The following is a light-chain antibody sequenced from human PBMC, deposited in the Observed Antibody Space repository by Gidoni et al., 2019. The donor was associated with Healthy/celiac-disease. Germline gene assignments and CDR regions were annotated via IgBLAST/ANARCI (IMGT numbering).Light chain of an antibody. V-gene: IGKV2-28*01. CDR3: MQALQTPWT. CDR2: LGS. CDR1: QSLLHSNGYNY. J-gene: IGKJ1*01. Sequence: DIVMPQSPLSLPVTPGEPAPISCRSSQSLLHSNGYNYLDWYLQKPGQSPQLLIYLGSNRASGVPDRFSGSGSGTDFTLKISRVEAEDVGVYYCMQALQTPWTFGQGTKVKSN.